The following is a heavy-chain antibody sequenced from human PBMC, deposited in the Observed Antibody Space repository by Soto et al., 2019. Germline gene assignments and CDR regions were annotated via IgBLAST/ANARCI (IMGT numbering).Heavy chain of an antibody. Sequence: PGKGLEWVAVISYDGSNKYYADSVKGRFTISRDNSKNTLYLQMNSLRAEDTAVYYCAKVFQGVGGTYYDFWSGYYTGAKINYYYGMDVWGQGTTVTVSS. CDR2: ISYDGSNK. CDR3: AKVFQGVGGTYYDFWSGYYTGAKINYYYGMDV. V-gene: IGHV3-30*18. D-gene: IGHD3-3*01. J-gene: IGHJ6*02.